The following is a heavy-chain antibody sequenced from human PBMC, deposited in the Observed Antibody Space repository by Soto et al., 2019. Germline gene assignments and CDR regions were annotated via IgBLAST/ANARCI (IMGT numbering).Heavy chain of an antibody. J-gene: IGHJ4*02. CDR3: ARGHYYDSSGYYRHFDY. V-gene: IGHV4-31*03. CDR1: GGSISSGGYY. D-gene: IGHD3-22*01. CDR2: IYYSGST. Sequence: SETLSLTCTVSGGSISSGGYYWSWIRQHPGKGLEWIGYIYYSGSTYYNPSLKSRVTISVDTPKNQFSLKLSSVTAADTAVYYCARGHYYDSSGYYRHFDYWGQGTLVTVSS.